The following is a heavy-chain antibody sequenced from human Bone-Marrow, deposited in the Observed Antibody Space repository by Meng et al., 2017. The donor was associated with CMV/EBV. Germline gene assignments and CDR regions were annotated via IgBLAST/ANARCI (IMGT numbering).Heavy chain of an antibody. CDR2: IFYSGTT. CDR3: AREPTGFPNWFDP. V-gene: IGHV4-39*07. D-gene: IGHD4-17*01. CDR1: GGSISSSNSYH. J-gene: IGHJ5*02. Sequence: SETLSLTCSVSGGSISSSNSYHWAWIRQPPGKGMEWIGNIFYSGTTYYNPSLESRVTISLDTSKNQFSLKLTSVTAADTAVYYCAREPTGFPNWFDPWGQATLVTVSS.